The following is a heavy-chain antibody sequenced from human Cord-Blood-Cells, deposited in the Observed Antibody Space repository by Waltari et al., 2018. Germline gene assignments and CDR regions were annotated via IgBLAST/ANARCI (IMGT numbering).Heavy chain of an antibody. CDR3: ARIASIAVASMYYFDY. CDR2: IYHSRST. J-gene: IGHJ4*02. V-gene: IGHV4-38-2*01. Sequence: QVQLQESGPGLVKPSETLALTCAASGYSISSGYYWGWIRQPPGKGLEWIGSIYHSRSTYYNPSLKSLVTISVETSKNQFSLKLGSVTAADTAVYYCARIASIAVASMYYFDYWGQGTLVTVSS. CDR1: GYSISSGYY. D-gene: IGHD6-19*01.